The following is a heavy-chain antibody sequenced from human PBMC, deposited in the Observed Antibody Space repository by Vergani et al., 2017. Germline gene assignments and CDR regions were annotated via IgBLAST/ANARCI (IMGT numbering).Heavy chain of an antibody. Sequence: QVQLVGSGGGVVQPGRSLRLSCAASGFTFSSYGMHWVRQAPGKGLEWVAVISYDGSNKYYADSVKGRFTISRDNSKNTLYLQMNSLRAEDTAVYYCAKDLRTIIGGFDIWGQGTMVTVSS. CDR2: ISYDGSNK. CDR3: AKDLRTIIGGFDI. CDR1: GFTFSSYG. V-gene: IGHV3-30*18. D-gene: IGHD3-3*01. J-gene: IGHJ3*02.